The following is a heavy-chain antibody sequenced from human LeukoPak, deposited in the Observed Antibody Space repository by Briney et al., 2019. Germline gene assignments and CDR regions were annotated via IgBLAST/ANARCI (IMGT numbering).Heavy chain of an antibody. CDR2: IKQDGREK. V-gene: IGHV3-7*01. CDR3: ARDQISSTGNKPPFDY. J-gene: IGHJ4*02. CDR1: GFTFSSYW. Sequence: GSLRLSCAASGFTFSSYWMSWVRQAPGKGLEWVANIKQDGREKYYVDSVKGRFTISRDNAKNSVHLQMNSLRAEDTAVYYCARDQISSTGNKPPFDYWGRGTLVTVSS. D-gene: IGHD1/OR15-1a*01.